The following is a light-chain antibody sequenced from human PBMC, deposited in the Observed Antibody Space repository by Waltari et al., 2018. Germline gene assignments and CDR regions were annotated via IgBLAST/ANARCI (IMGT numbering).Light chain of an antibody. CDR3: QQYDTYPLT. V-gene: IGKV1-5*03. CDR2: KAS. Sequence: DIQMTQSPSTLSASVGDRVTITCRASQSISSWLAWYQQKPGDAPKFLIYKASTLESGVPARFSGSGSGTEFTLTISSLQPDDFATYYCQQYDTYPLTFGPGTKVEIK. J-gene: IGKJ3*01. CDR1: QSISSW.